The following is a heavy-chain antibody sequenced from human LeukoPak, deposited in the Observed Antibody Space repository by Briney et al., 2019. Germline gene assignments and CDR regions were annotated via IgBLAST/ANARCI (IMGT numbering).Heavy chain of an antibody. D-gene: IGHD4-23*01. CDR1: GGSISSYY. CDR3: ARASRNSVRAFDI. J-gene: IGHJ3*02. V-gene: IGHV4-59*01. CDR2: IYYSGST. Sequence: PSETLSLTCTVSGGSISSYYWSWIRQPPGKGLEWIGYIYYSGSTNYNPSLKSRVTISVDTSKNQFSLKLSSVTAADTAVYYCARASRNSVRAFDIWGQGTMVTVSS.